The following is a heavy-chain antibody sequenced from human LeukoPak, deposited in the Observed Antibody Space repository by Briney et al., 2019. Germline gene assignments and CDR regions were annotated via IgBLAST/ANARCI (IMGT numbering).Heavy chain of an antibody. CDR3: ARSSEGRYYYDSSGFSYYYYYMDV. V-gene: IGHV4-39*07. J-gene: IGHJ6*03. CDR2: VYYTGST. Sequence: PSETLSLTCTVSGGSIDITTYYWGWIRQPPGKGLDWIGSVYYTGSTYYNPSLRSRVTISVDTSKNQFSLKLSSVTAADTAVYYCARSSEGRYYYDSSGFSYYYYYMDVWGKGTTVTISS. CDR1: GGSIDITTYY. D-gene: IGHD3-22*01.